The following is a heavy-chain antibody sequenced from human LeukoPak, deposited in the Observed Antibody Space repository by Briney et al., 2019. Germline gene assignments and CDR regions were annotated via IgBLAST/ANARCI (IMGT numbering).Heavy chain of an antibody. D-gene: IGHD3-22*01. J-gene: IGHJ4*02. CDR1: GDSVSSNSAA. CDR2: TYYRSKWYN. V-gene: IGHV6-1*01. CDR3: ARDLPGYYDSSGYLDY. Sequence: SQTLSLTCAISGDSVSSNSAAWDWIRQSPSRGLEWLGRTYYRSKWYNDYAVSVKSRITINPDTSKNQFSLQLNSVTPEDTAVYYCARDLPGYYDSSGYLDYWGQGTLVTASS.